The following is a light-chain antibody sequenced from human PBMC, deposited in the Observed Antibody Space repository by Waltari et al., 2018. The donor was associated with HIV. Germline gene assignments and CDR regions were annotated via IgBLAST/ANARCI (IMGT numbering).Light chain of an antibody. CDR1: SSDVGGCKY. J-gene: IGLJ2*01. CDR2: EDN. CDR3: SSYAGTNRL. V-gene: IGLV2-8*01. Sequence: QSALTQPPSASASPGQSVTISCTGISSDVGGCKYFSWYQHHPGKAPKLMIYEDNRRPSGVPDRFSGSKSGNTASLTVSGLQADDEADYYCSSYAGTNRLFGGGTKLTVL.